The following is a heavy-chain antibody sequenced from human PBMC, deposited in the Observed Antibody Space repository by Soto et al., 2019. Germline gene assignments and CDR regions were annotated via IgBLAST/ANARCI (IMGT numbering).Heavy chain of an antibody. CDR3: ARDSRNYYDFDY. J-gene: IGHJ4*02. V-gene: IGHV1-69*13. CDR2: IIPIFGTA. D-gene: IGHD3-10*01. Sequence: SVKVSCKASGCTFSSYAISWVRQAPGQGLEWMGGIIPIFGTANYAQKFQGRVTITADESTSTAYMELSSLRSEDTAVYYCARDSRNYYDFDYWGQGTLVTVSS. CDR1: GCTFSSYA.